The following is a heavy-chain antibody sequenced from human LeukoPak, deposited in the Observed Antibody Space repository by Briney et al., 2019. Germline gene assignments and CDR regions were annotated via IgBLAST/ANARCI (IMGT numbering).Heavy chain of an antibody. J-gene: IGHJ3*02. CDR3: TRAIRLSGDAFDI. CDR1: GFTFGDYP. D-gene: IGHD3-10*01. CDR2: IRTKAYDETT. Sequence: GGSLRLSCRASGFTFGDYPMSWFRQAPGKGLEWVSYIRTKAYDETTEYAASVTGRFTMSRDDSNNIAYLQMNSLKAEDTAFYYCTRAIRLSGDAFDIWGQGTMVTVSS. V-gene: IGHV3-49*03.